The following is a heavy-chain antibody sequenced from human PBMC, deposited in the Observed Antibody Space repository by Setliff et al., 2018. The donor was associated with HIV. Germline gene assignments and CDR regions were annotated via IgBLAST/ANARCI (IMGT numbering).Heavy chain of an antibody. V-gene: IGHV1-69*05. CDR3: ARDYFDSSAYHYGFGAFDI. J-gene: IGHJ3*02. CDR1: GGTFSSYA. Sequence: GASVKVSCKASGGTFSSYAISWVRQAPGQGLEWMGGIIPIFGTANYAQKFQGRVTITTDESTSTAYMELSSLRSEDTAVYYCARDYFDSSAYHYGFGAFDIWGQGTMVTVSS. D-gene: IGHD3-22*01. CDR2: IIPIFGTA.